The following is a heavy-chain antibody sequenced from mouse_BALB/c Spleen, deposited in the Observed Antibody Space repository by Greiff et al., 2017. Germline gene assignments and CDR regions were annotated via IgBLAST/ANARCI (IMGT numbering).Heavy chain of an antibody. Sequence: QVQLQQSGAELVRPGSSVKISCKASGYAFSSYWMNWVKQRPGQGLEWIGQIYPGDGDTNYNGKFKGKATLTADKSSSTAYMQLSSLTSEDSAVYFCARGITTVFDYWGQGTTLTVSS. D-gene: IGHD1-1*01. CDR3: ARGITTVFDY. CDR2: IYPGDGDT. J-gene: IGHJ2*01. CDR1: GYAFSSYW. V-gene: IGHV1-80*01.